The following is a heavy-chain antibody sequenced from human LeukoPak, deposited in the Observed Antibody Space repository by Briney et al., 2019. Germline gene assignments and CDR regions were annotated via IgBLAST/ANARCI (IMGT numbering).Heavy chain of an antibody. J-gene: IGHJ4*02. Sequence: PGGSLRLSCAASGFTFSSYWMSWVRQAPGKGLEWVANIKQDGSEKYYVDSVKGRFTISRDNAENSLYLQMNSLRAEDTAVYYCARDRDYGDYYFDYWGQGTLVTVSS. CDR1: GFTFSSYW. V-gene: IGHV3-7*01. CDR2: IKQDGSEK. D-gene: IGHD4-17*01. CDR3: ARDRDYGDYYFDY.